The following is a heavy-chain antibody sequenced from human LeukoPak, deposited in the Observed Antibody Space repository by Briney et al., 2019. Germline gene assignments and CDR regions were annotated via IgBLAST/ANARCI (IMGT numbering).Heavy chain of an antibody. CDR3: ARGAYSSGWTTFDY. Sequence: GGSLRLSCAASGFTFRSYAMHWVRQAPGKGLGWVALISYDGSIKSYADSAKGRFTISRDNSKNTLYVQMNSLRTDDTAVYYCARGAYSSGWTTFDYWGQGILVTVSS. CDR1: GFTFRSYA. J-gene: IGHJ4*02. D-gene: IGHD6-19*01. V-gene: IGHV3-30*04. CDR2: ISYDGSIK.